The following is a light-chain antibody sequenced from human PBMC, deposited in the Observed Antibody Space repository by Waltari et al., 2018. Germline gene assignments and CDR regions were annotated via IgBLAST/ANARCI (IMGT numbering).Light chain of an antibody. CDR1: SGDVRGYNY. V-gene: IGLV2-14*03. Sequence: QSALIQPASVSVSRGQSFTLPCTGTSGDVRGYNYVFWYQQHPGKAPKLMIYDVINRPSGVSNRFSGSKAGNTASLTISGLQAEDEADYYCCSYTSSNTYVFGTGTKVTVL. CDR2: DVI. CDR3: CSYTSSNTYV. J-gene: IGLJ1*01.